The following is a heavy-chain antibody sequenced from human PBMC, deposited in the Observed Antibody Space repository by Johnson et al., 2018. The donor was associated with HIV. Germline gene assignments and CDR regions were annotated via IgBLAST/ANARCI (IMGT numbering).Heavy chain of an antibody. CDR2: IKSKTDGGTT. J-gene: IGHJ3*02. D-gene: IGHD1-26*01. CDR1: GFTFSNAW. V-gene: IGHV3-15*01. CDR3: AKDEWELRGGDAFDI. Sequence: VQLVESGGGLVQPGGSLRLSCAASGFTFSNAWMSWVRQAPGKGLEWVGRIKSKTDGGTTDYAAPVKGRFTISRDDSKNTLYLQMNSLRAEDTAVYYCAKDEWELRGGDAFDIWGQGTMVTVSS.